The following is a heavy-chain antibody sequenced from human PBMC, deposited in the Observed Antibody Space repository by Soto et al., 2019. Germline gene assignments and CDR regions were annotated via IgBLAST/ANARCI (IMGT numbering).Heavy chain of an antibody. D-gene: IGHD6-19*01. Sequence: QVQLVQSGGEVKKPGASVKVSCKAAGYTFTSHGISWVRQAPGQGLEWMGWISTFHGSINYAQKFQGRVTMTTDTTTRTASMELRSLRSDDTAVYYCARFYSSGWPRGYFDYWGQGTPVTVSA. CDR3: ARFYSSGWPRGYFDY. CDR2: ISTFHGSI. J-gene: IGHJ4*02. CDR1: GYTFTSHG. V-gene: IGHV1-18*01.